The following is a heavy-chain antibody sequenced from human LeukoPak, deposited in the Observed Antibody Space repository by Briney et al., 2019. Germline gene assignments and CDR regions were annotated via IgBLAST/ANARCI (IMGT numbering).Heavy chain of an antibody. J-gene: IGHJ4*02. CDR2: ISSTSRFI. CDR1: GFTFSSYS. V-gene: IGHV3-21*01. Sequence: GESLRLSCAASGFTFSSYSMNWVRQAPGKGLEWVSSISSTSRFIYYADSVKGRFTISRDNAKNSLYLQMNSLRAEDTAVYYCARETSHCSSTSCYDGDYFDYWGQGTLVTVSS. CDR3: ARETSHCSSTSCYDGDYFDY. D-gene: IGHD2-2*01.